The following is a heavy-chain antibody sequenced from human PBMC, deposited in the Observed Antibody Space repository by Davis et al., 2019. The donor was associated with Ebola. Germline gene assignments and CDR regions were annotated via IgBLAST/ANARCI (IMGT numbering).Heavy chain of an antibody. Sequence: SVKVSCKASGGTFSSYAISWVRQAPGQGLEWMGGIIPILGIANFAQKFQGRVTITADESTSTAYMELSSLRSEDTAVYYCASGLVRGESYWYFDLWGRGTLVTVSS. V-gene: IGHV1-69*10. D-gene: IGHD6-6*01. CDR2: IIPILGIA. CDR3: ASGLVRGESYWYFDL. J-gene: IGHJ2*01. CDR1: GGTFSSYA.